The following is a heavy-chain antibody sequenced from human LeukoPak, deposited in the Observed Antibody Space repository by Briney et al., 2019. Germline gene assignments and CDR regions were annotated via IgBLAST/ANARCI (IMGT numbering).Heavy chain of an antibody. Sequence: SETLSLTCTVSGGSISSSSYYWGWIRQPPGKGLEWIGSIYYSGSTYYNPSLRSRVIISVDTSKNQFSLKLSSVTAADTAVYYCARATEACYFDYWGQGTLVTVSS. D-gene: IGHD5-12*01. CDR3: ARATEACYFDY. J-gene: IGHJ4*02. CDR1: GGSISSSSYY. CDR2: IYYSGST. V-gene: IGHV4-39*01.